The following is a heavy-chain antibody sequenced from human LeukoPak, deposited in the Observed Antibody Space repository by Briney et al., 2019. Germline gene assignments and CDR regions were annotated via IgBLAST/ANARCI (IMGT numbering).Heavy chain of an antibody. V-gene: IGHV3-53*01. CDR3: ARGADRWNYFDY. Sequence: GGSLRLSCAASGFTLSSSFMSWVRQAPGRGVEWVSVIYSGGSTYYADSVKGRFTISRDNSKNTVSLQMNSLRAEDTAVYYCARGADRWNYFDYWGQGTLVTVSS. J-gene: IGHJ4*02. D-gene: IGHD4-23*01. CDR1: GFTLSSSF. CDR2: IYSGGST.